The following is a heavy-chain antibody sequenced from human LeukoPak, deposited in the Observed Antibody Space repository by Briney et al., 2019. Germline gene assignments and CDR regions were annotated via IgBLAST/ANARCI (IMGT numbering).Heavy chain of an antibody. CDR1: GFTFSSYA. J-gene: IGHJ6*03. Sequence: GGSLRLSCAASGFTFSSYAMSWVRQAPGKGLEWVSAISGSGGSTYYADSVKGRFTISRDNSKNTLYLQMNSLRAEDTAVYCCAKLAARLFYYYYYMDVWGKGTTVTVSS. CDR2: ISGSGGST. D-gene: IGHD6-6*01. CDR3: AKLAARLFYYYYYMDV. V-gene: IGHV3-23*01.